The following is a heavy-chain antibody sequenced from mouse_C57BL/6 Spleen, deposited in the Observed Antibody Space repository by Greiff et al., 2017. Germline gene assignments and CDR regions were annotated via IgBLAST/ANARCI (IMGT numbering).Heavy chain of an antibody. CDR3: ALYDYDGYFDV. CDR1: GFNIKDYY. J-gene: IGHJ1*03. CDR2: IDPEDGDT. D-gene: IGHD2-4*01. V-gene: IGHV14-2*01. Sequence: VQLKQSGAELVKPGASVKLSCTASGFNIKDYYMHWVKQRTEQGLEWIGRIDPEDGDTKYAPKFQGKATITADTSSNTAYLQLSSLTSEDTAVYYCALYDYDGYFDVWGTGTTVTVSS.